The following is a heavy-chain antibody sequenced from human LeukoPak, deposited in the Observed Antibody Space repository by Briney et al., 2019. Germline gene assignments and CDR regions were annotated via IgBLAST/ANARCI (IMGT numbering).Heavy chain of an antibody. CDR2: IYYSGST. CDR3: ARHRPTGPDY. D-gene: IGHD6-6*01. V-gene: IGHV4-39*01. Sequence: PSETLSLTCTVFGGSISSSTYYWGWIRQPPGKGLEWIGSIYYSGSTYYNPSLKSRVTISVDTSKYQFSLKLTSVTAADTAVYYCARHRPTGPDYWGQGTLVTVSS. J-gene: IGHJ4*02. CDR1: GGSISSSTYY.